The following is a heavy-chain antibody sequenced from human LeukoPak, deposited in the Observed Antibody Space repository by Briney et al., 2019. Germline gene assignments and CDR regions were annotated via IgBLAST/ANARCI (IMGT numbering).Heavy chain of an antibody. CDR2: ISWNSGSI. D-gene: IGHD6-13*01. Sequence: PGGSLRLSCAASGFTFDDYAMHWVRQAPGKGLEWVSGISWNSGSIGYADSVKGRFTISRDNAKNSLYLQMNGLRAEDTALYYCAKDLVAAAFPHYFDYWGQGTLVTVSS. CDR3: AKDLVAAAFPHYFDY. CDR1: GFTFDDYA. J-gene: IGHJ4*02. V-gene: IGHV3-9*01.